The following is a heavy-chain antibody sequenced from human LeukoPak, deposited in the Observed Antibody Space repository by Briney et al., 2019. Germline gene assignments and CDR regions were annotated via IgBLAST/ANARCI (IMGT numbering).Heavy chain of an antibody. V-gene: IGHV1-2*02. CDR2: INPNNGGT. J-gene: IGHJ1*01. Sequence: ASVKVSCKASGYSFTGYYIHWVRQAPGQGLEWMGWINPNNGGTNQVQKFQGRVTMTRDTSINTAYMELSSLRSEDTAVYYCARGSPGYSSSWYGNFQHWGQGTLVTVSS. CDR3: ARGSPGYSSSWYGNFQH. CDR1: GYSFTGYY. D-gene: IGHD6-13*01.